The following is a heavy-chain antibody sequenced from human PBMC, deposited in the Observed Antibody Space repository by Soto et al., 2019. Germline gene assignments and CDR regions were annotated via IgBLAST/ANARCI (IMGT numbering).Heavy chain of an antibody. J-gene: IGHJ4*02. CDR3: ARDGNYAYVPYFFDY. Sequence: GSVKVSCQASGYTFTAYQMHWVRQAPGQGLEWMGWINPNGGGTNYDRKFQGRVTMTADTSINTAYMEVTRLRFDDTAVYFCARDGNYAYVPYFFDYWGQGALVTVSS. CDR2: INPNGGGT. V-gene: IGHV1-2*02. CDR1: GYTFTAYQ. D-gene: IGHD3-22*01.